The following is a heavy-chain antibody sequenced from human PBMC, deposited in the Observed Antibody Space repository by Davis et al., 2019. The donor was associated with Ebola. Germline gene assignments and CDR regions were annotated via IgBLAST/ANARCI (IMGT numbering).Heavy chain of an antibody. J-gene: IGHJ4*02. D-gene: IGHD6-6*01. CDR2: IKSKTDGGTT. CDR1: GFTFRSYW. Sequence: GESLKISCAASGFTFRSYWMSWVRQAPGKGLEWVGRIKSKTDGGTTDYAAPVKGRFTISRDDSKNTLYLQMNSLKTEDTAVYYCTTPLYSSSSASLDYWGQGTLVTVSS. CDR3: TTPLYSSSSASLDY. V-gene: IGHV3-15*01.